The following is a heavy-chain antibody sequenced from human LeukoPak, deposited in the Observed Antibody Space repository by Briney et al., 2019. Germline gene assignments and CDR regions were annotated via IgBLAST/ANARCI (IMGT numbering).Heavy chain of an antibody. CDR1: GGSFSGYY. CDR2: INHSGST. D-gene: IGHD1-1*01. V-gene: IGHV4-34*01. CDR3: ASGQLEPHLGAADPSGYMDV. Sequence: SETLSLTCAVYGGSFSGYYWSWIRQPPGKGLEWIGEINHSGSTNYNPSLKSRVTISVDTSKNQFSLKLRSVTAADTAVYYCASGQLEPHLGAADPSGYMDVWGKGTTVTVSS. J-gene: IGHJ6*03.